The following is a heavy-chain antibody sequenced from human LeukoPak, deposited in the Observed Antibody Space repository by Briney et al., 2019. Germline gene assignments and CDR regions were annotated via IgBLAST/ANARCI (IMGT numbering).Heavy chain of an antibody. J-gene: IGHJ3*02. Sequence: GGSLRLSCAASGFIFNSYGMHWVRQAPGKGLEWVAFIQFDGNNKKYADSVQGRLTISRDDSKNTLYLQMNSLRAEDTAVYYCARSYCRGGSCYSGDAFDIWGQGTMVTVSS. D-gene: IGHD2-15*01. CDR3: ARSYCRGGSCYSGDAFDI. CDR2: IQFDGNNK. CDR1: GFIFNSYG. V-gene: IGHV3-30*02.